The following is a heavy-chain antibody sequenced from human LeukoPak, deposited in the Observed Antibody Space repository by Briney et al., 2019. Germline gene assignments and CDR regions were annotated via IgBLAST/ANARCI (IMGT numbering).Heavy chain of an antibody. CDR2: IYHSGST. D-gene: IGHD6-6*01. V-gene: IGHV4-30-2*01. Sequence: PSQTLSLTCAVSGGSISSGGYSWSWLRQPPGKGLEWIGYIYHSGSTYYNPSLKSRVTISVDRSKNQFSLKLSSVTAADTAVYYCAGGQLVREYNWFDPWGQGTLVTVSS. J-gene: IGHJ5*02. CDR1: GGSISSGGYS. CDR3: AGGQLVREYNWFDP.